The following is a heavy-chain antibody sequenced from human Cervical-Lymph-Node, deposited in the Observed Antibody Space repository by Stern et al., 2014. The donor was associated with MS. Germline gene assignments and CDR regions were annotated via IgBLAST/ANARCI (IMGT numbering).Heavy chain of an antibody. CDR3: ASLATDAWDNPQGDFQQ. Sequence: QVQLVESGAEVKKPGSSVKVSCKASGGTFSRYAISWVRRAPGQGAEWMGAVIPMYGTANYAQKFRGRVTITADESTSTVYMVLNSLTSEDTAVYHCASLATDAWDNPQGDFQQWGQGTLVTVSS. V-gene: IGHV1-69*01. CDR1: GGTFSRYA. D-gene: IGHD1/OR15-1a*01. CDR2: VIPMYGTA. J-gene: IGHJ1*01.